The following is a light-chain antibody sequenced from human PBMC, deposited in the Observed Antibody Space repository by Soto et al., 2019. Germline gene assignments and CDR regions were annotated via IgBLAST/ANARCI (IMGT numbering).Light chain of an antibody. Sequence: QSVLTQPPSVSGAPGQRVTISCTGSSSNIGAVYDVHWYQHLPGTAPKLLIYGNSNRPSGVPDRFSGSKSGTSASLAITGLQAEDEADYYCQSYDSSLSGHVVFGGGTQLTVL. CDR1: SSNIGAVYD. V-gene: IGLV1-40*01. CDR3: QSYDSSLSGHVV. CDR2: GNS. J-gene: IGLJ2*01.